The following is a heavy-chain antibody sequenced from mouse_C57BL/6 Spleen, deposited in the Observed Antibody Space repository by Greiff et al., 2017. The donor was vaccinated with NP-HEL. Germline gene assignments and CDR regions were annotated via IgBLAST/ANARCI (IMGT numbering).Heavy chain of an antibody. Sequence: EVQLQQSVAELVRPGASVKLSCTASGFNIKNTYMHWVKQRPEQGLEWIGRIDPANGNTKYAPKCQGKATITADTSSNTADLQLSSLTSEDTAIYYCALYYDYGDYYAMDYWGQGTSVTVSS. D-gene: IGHD2-4*01. J-gene: IGHJ4*01. CDR2: IDPANGNT. CDR1: GFNIKNTY. CDR3: ALYYDYGDYYAMDY. V-gene: IGHV14-3*01.